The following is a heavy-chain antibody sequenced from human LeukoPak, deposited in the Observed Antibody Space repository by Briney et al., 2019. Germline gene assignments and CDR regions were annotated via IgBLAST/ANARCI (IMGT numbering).Heavy chain of an antibody. CDR1: GFTFSSYS. V-gene: IGHV3-21*01. CDR3: ARDHSYGDPNY. D-gene: IGHD4-17*01. Sequence: GGSLRPSCAASGFTFSSYSMNWVRQAPGKGLEWVSSISSSSSYIYYADSVKGRFTISRDNAKNSLYLQMNSLRAEDTAVYYCARDHSYGDPNYWGQGTLVTVSS. CDR2: ISSSSSYI. J-gene: IGHJ4*02.